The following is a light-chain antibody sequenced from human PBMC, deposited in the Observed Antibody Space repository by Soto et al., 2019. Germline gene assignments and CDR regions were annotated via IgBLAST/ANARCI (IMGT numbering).Light chain of an antibody. CDR2: EIN. CDR3: SSFARSNNFPYV. J-gene: IGLJ1*01. V-gene: IGLV2-8*01. CDR1: SSDVGAYDY. Sequence: GTSSDVGAYDYVSWYQQHPGKAPKLMIYEINKRPSGVPDRFSGSKSGNTASLTVSGLQAEDEADYYCSSFARSNNFPYVSGTGTKVTVL.